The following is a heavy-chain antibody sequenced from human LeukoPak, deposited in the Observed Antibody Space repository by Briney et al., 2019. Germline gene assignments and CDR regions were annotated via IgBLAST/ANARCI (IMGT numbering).Heavy chain of an antibody. CDR3: AKDGVVSTIRPYFFDS. J-gene: IGHJ4*02. D-gene: IGHD5/OR15-5a*01. CDR1: SFTFSSYA. Sequence: PGGSLRLSSAASSFTFSSYALSWVPQVPGKGLKWVSNVSGSGGITYYADSVKGRFSVSRDNYKNTVNVQMNRLRADDTAVYYCAKDGVVSTIRPYFFDSWGQGALVTVSS. CDR2: VSGSGGIT. V-gene: IGHV3-23*01.